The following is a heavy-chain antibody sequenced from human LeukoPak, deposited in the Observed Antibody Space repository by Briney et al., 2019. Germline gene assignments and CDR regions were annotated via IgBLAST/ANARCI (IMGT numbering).Heavy chain of an antibody. CDR2: INHSGST. CDR3: ARRNRSRAMIVVVTARYYFDY. D-gene: IGHD3-22*01. CDR1: GGSFSGYY. V-gene: IGHV4-34*01. Sequence: SETLSLTCAVYGGSFSGYYWSWIRQPPGKGLEWIGEINHSGSTNYNPSLKSRVTISVDTSKNQFSLKLSSVTAADTAVYYCARRNRSRAMIVVVTARYYFDYWGQGTLVTVSS. J-gene: IGHJ4*02.